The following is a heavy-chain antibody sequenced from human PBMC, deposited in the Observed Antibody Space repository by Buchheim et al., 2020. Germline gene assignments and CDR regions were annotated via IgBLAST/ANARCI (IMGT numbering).Heavy chain of an antibody. D-gene: IGHD2-2*01. CDR2: ISSSSSYT. J-gene: IGHJ4*02. Sequence: QVQLVESGGGLVKPGGSLRLSCAASGFTFSDYYMSWIRQAPGKGLEWVSYISSSSSYTNYADSVKGRFTISRDNAKNSLYLQMNSLRAEDTAVYYCARVNKGYCSSTSCLERRDGFDYWGQGTL. V-gene: IGHV3-11*05. CDR3: ARVNKGYCSSTSCLERRDGFDY. CDR1: GFTFSDYY.